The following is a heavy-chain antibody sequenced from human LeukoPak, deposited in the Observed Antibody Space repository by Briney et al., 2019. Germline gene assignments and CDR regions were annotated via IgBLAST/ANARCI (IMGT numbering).Heavy chain of an antibody. V-gene: IGHV4-34*01. J-gene: IGHJ4*02. Sequence: KSSETLSLTCAVYGGSFSGYYWSWIRQPPGKGLEWIGEINHSGSTNYNPSLKSRVTISADTSKNQFSLKLSSVTAADTAVYYCARWRLGSGQAFDYWGQGTLVTVSS. CDR1: GGSFSGYY. CDR3: ARWRLGSGQAFDY. CDR2: INHSGST. D-gene: IGHD6-19*01.